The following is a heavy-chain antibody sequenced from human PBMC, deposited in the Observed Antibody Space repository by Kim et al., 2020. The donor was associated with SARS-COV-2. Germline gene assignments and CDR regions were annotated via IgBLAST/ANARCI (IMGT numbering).Heavy chain of an antibody. J-gene: IGHJ4*02. CDR2: ISDSGVRT. Sequence: GGSLRLSCAASGFTFSSYAMSWTRQAPGKELEWVSTISDSGVRTHYADSVKGRFTISRDNSKSTLFLQMNSLRAEDTAVYYCEASDYWGQGSLVTVSS. CDR3: EASDY. V-gene: IGHV3-23*01. CDR1: GFTFSSYA.